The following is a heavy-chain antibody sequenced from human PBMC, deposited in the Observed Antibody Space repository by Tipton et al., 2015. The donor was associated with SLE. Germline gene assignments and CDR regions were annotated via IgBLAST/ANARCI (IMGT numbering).Heavy chain of an antibody. CDR2: INHSGST. V-gene: IGHV4-34*01. D-gene: IGHD3-3*01. Sequence: TLSLTCAVYGGSFSGYYWSRIRQPPGKGLEWIGEINHSGSTNYNPSLKSRVTISVDTSKNQFSLKLSSVTAADTAVYYCAVRDFWSPKGAFDIWGQGTMVTVSS. J-gene: IGHJ3*02. CDR3: AVRDFWSPKGAFDI. CDR1: GGSFSGYY.